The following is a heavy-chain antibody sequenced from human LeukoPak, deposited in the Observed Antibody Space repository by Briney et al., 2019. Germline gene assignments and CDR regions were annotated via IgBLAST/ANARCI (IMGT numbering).Heavy chain of an antibody. CDR2: IRYDGSNK. V-gene: IGHV3-30*02. CDR1: GFTFSSYG. Sequence: PGGSLRLSCAASGFTFSSYGMHWVRQAPGKGLEWVAFIRYDGSNKYYADSVKGRFTISRDNSKNTLYLQMNSLRAEDTAVYYCANPHSSSWYLDYFDYWGQGTLVTVSS. D-gene: IGHD6-13*01. J-gene: IGHJ4*02. CDR3: ANPHSSSWYLDYFDY.